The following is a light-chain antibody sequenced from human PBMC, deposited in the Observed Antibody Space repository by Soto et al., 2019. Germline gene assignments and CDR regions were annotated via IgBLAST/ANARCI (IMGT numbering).Light chain of an antibody. Sequence: EIVLTQSPRTPSLSPGERATLSCRASQRVSSSYLAWYQQKPGQAPRLLIYGASSRATGIPDRFSGSGSGTDFSLTISRLEPEDFAVYYCQKYGSSHRGITFGPGTKVDIK. CDR3: QKYGSSHRGIT. J-gene: IGKJ3*01. CDR1: QRVSSSY. V-gene: IGKV3-20*01. CDR2: GAS.